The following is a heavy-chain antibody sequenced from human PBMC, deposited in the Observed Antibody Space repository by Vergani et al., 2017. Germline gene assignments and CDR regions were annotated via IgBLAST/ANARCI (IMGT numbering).Heavy chain of an antibody. CDR3: AGSAYFDWFPQAYYYYGMDV. J-gene: IGHJ6*02. CDR2: ISGDGGST. V-gene: IGHV3-43*02. D-gene: IGHD3-9*01. CDR1: GFTFDDYA. Sequence: EVQLVESGGGVVQPGGSLRLSCAASGFTFDDYAMHWVRQAPGKGLEWVSLISGDGGSTYYADSVKGRFTISRDNSKNSLYLQMNSLRTEDTALYYCAGSAYFDWFPQAYYYYGMDVWGQGTTVTVSS.